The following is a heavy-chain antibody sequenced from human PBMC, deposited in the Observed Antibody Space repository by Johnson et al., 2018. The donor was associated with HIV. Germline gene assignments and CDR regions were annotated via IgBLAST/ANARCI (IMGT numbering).Heavy chain of an antibody. V-gene: IGHV3-30*18. D-gene: IGHD2-21*01. CDR2: ISYDGSNK. J-gene: IGHJ3*02. CDR3: AKDKSIAFDI. Sequence: QVQLVESGGGFIQPGRSLRLSCAASGFTFSSYGMHWVRQAPGKGLEWVAVISYDGSNKYYADSVKGRFTISRDNSKNTLYLQMNSLRAEDTTVDYCAKDKSIAFDIWGQGTSVTVAS. CDR1: GFTFSSYG.